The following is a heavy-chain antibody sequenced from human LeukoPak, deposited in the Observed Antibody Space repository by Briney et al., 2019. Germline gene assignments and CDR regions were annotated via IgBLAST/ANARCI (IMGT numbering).Heavy chain of an antibody. Sequence: SETLSLTCAVYGGSFSGYYWSWIRQPPGKGLEWIGYIYYSGSTNYNPSLKSRVTISVDTSKNQFSLKLSSVTAADTAVYYCASLQGYYDILTGYGYWGQGTLVTVSS. V-gene: IGHV4-59*01. D-gene: IGHD3-9*01. CDR3: ASLQGYYDILTGYGY. CDR2: IYYSGST. J-gene: IGHJ4*02. CDR1: GGSFSGYY.